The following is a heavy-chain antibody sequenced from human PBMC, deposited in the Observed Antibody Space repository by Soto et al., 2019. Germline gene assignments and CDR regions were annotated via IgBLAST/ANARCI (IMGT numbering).Heavy chain of an antibody. CDR1: GFSFSNYA. CDR3: ARDLHNNYFYYYGMDV. J-gene: IGHJ6*02. CDR2: IWNDGTNK. D-gene: IGHD4-4*01. V-gene: IGHV3-33*01. Sequence: QMQLVESGGGVVQPERSLRLSCAASGFSFSNYAMHWVRQAPGKGLEWVAVIWNDGTNKFYADSVRGRFTISRDNSENTLFFYMNSLRAEDTAVYYCARDLHNNYFYYYGMDVWGQGTTVTVSS.